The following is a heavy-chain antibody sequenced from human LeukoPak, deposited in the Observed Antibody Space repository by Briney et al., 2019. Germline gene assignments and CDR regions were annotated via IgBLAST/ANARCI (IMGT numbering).Heavy chain of an antibody. D-gene: IGHD3-10*01. V-gene: IGHV1-58*01. J-gene: IGHJ6*02. Sequence: SVKVSCKASEFTFTSSAVQRVRQARGHRLEWRGWIVVGSGNTNYAQKFQERVTITRDMSTSTAYMELSSLRSEDTAVYYCAAVEKLLWFGELFNYGMDVWGQGTTVTVSS. CDR2: IVVGSGNT. CDR1: EFTFTSSA. CDR3: AAVEKLLWFGELFNYGMDV.